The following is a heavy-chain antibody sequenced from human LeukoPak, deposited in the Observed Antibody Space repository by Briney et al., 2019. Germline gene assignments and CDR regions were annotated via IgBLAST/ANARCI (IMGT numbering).Heavy chain of an antibody. D-gene: IGHD6-13*01. J-gene: IGHJ4*02. Sequence: SETLSLTCTVSGGSISSSSYYWGWIRQPPGKGLEWIGSIYYSGSTYYNPSLKSRVTISVDTSKNQFSPKLSSVTAADTAVYYCARHIGPDWRQLVRGGVYYSDYWGQGTLVTVSS. CDR3: ARHIGPDWRQLVRGGVYYSDY. CDR1: GGSISSSSYY. V-gene: IGHV4-39*01. CDR2: IYYSGST.